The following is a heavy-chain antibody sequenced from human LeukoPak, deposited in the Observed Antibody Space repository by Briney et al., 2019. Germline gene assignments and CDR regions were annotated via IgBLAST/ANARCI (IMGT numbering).Heavy chain of an antibody. Sequence: ASVKVSCKGSVYTFTDFGISWVRQAPGQGLEWMGWISAYNGDRKYAQNFQDRVTMTTDTSASTAYMELRSLRSDDTAVYYCARGREYSSSWNPAEYFQHWGQGTLVTVSS. J-gene: IGHJ1*01. CDR2: ISAYNGDR. D-gene: IGHD6-13*01. V-gene: IGHV1-18*01. CDR1: VYTFTDFG. CDR3: ARGREYSSSWNPAEYFQH.